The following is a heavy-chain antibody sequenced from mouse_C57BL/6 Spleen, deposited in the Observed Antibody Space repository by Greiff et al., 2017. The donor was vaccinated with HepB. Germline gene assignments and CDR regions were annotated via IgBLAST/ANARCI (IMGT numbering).Heavy chain of an antibody. J-gene: IGHJ2*01. Sequence: EVKLEESGGDLVKPGGSLKLSCAASGFTFSSYGMSWVRQTPDKRLEWVATISSGGSYTYYPDSVKGRFTISRDNAKNTLYLQMSSLKSEDTAMYYCARGEVTTKGVDYWGQGTTLTVSS. CDR3: ARGEVTTKGVDY. CDR1: GFTFSSYG. D-gene: IGHD2-2*01. V-gene: IGHV5-6*02. CDR2: ISSGGSYT.